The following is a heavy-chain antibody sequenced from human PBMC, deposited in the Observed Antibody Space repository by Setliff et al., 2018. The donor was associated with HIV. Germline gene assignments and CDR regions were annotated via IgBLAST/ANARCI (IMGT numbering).Heavy chain of an antibody. CDR1: GGSISGSV. D-gene: IGHD2-2*01. V-gene: IGHV4-59*01. J-gene: IGHJ6*01. CDR2: IYYMGRT. CDR3: ARVDSSTWPDYYFYGMDV. Sequence: PSETLSLTCTVSGGSISGSVWSWIRQPPGKGLEFVGYIYYMGRTTYNPSLKSRLTISVDKSKSQFSLKVRSVTAADTAVYYCARVDSSTWPDYYFYGMDVWG.